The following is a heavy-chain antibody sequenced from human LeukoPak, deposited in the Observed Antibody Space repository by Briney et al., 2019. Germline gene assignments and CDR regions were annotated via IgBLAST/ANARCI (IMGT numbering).Heavy chain of an antibody. Sequence: SETLSLTCTVSGGSISSYYWSWIRQPPGKALEWIGYIYYTGKTYYNPSLEGRVTILVDTSRNHFSVKLSSVTAADTAVYYCARSQNYYGSGDYWSQGTLVTVSS. D-gene: IGHD3-10*01. V-gene: IGHV4-59*01. CDR3: ARSQNYYGSGDY. CDR2: IYYTGKT. CDR1: GGSISSYY. J-gene: IGHJ4*02.